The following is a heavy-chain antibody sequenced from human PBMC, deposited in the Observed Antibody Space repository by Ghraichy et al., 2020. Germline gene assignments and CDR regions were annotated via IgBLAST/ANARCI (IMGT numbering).Heavy chain of an antibody. D-gene: IGHD1-26*01. J-gene: IGHJ3*01. CDR3: ARGRPPQSGSYPDACDF. V-gene: IGHV4-39*02. Sequence: SETLSLSCTVSGDSISSSSYYWGWIRQPPGKGLEWIGSLYFTGSTFYNPSLKSRVTVSLDTSQNHFSLKLSSVTAAATAVYSCARGRPPQSGSYPDACDFWGQGTMVTVSS. CDR2: LYFTGST. CDR1: GDSISSSSYY.